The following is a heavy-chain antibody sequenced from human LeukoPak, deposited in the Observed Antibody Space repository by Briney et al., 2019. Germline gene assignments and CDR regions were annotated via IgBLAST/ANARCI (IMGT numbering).Heavy chain of an antibody. Sequence: GGSLRLSCAASGFTFSSYAMHWVRQAPGKGLEWVAVISYDGSNKYYADSVKGRFTTSRDNSKNTLYLQMNSLRAEDTAVYYCAREVATQGDYWGQGTLVTVSS. CDR1: GFTFSSYA. V-gene: IGHV3-30*04. D-gene: IGHD5-12*01. J-gene: IGHJ4*02. CDR2: ISYDGSNK. CDR3: AREVATQGDY.